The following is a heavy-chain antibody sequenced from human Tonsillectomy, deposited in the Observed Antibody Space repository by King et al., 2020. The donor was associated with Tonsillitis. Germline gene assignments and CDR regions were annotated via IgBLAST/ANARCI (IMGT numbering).Heavy chain of an antibody. J-gene: IGHJ2*01. Sequence: VQLVESGGGLVQPGRSLRLSCAASGFTFSTYTMHWVRQAPGKGLEWVAVISYDGSNKYYADSVKGRFTISGDNSKNTLYLQMNTLRAEDTAVYYCARDQGGTVVVGVWVFDLWGRGTLVTGSS. CDR2: ISYDGSNK. D-gene: IGHD2-15*01. V-gene: IGHV3-30*04. CDR3: ARDQGGTVVVGVWVFDL. CDR1: GFTFSTYT.